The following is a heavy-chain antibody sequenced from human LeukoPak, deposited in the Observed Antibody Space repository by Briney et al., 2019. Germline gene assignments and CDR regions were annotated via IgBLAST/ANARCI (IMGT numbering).Heavy chain of an antibody. V-gene: IGHV3-23*01. CDR1: GFTFSSYV. D-gene: IGHD3-22*01. J-gene: IGHJ3*02. CDR2: ICGSGDST. CDR3: ARPPSYYDIGSEAFDI. Sequence: PGGSLRLSCAASGFTFSSYVMHWVRQAPGKGLEWVSVICGSGDSTYYADSVKGRFTISRDNSKNTPYLQMNSLRAEDTAVYYCARPPSYYDIGSEAFDIWGQGTVVTVSS.